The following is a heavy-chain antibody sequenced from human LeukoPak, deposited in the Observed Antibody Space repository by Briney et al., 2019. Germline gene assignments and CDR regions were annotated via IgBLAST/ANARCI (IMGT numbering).Heavy chain of an antibody. D-gene: IGHD3-10*01. Sequence: GGSLRLSCAASGFTFSSYSMNWVRQAPGKGLEWVSYISSSSGTIYYADSVKGRFTISRDNAKNLLYLQMHSLRAEDTAVYYCARLEGLWFAWGQGTLVTVSS. V-gene: IGHV3-48*04. CDR3: ARLEGLWFA. J-gene: IGHJ5*02. CDR2: ISSSSGTI. CDR1: GFTFSSYS.